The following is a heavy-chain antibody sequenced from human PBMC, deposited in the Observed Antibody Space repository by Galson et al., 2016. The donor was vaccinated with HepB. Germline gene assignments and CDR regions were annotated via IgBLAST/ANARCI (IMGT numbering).Heavy chain of an antibody. CDR1: GGSFSSTSFS. V-gene: IGHV4-39*07. J-gene: IGHJ3*01. D-gene: IGHD1-1*01. Sequence: SETLSLTCTVSGGSFSSTSFSWGWIRQPPGKGLEWIGNIYNSGSTYYNPSLKSRVTISVDTSKNQFSLKVTSVTAADTATYYCARGFHWNDIVFDVWGQGTVVTVSS. CDR3: ARGFHWNDIVFDV. CDR2: IYNSGST.